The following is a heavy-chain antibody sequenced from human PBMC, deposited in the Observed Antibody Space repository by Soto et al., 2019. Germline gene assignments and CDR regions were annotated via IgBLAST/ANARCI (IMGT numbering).Heavy chain of an antibody. Sequence: SETLSLTCTVSGGSISSYYCSWIRQPPGKGLEWIGYIYYSGSTNYNPSLKSRVTISVDTSKNQFSLKLSSVTAADTAVYYCARMKYYDILTGSINWFDPWGQGTLVTVSS. J-gene: IGHJ5*02. CDR1: GGSISSYY. CDR2: IYYSGST. CDR3: ARMKYYDILTGSINWFDP. D-gene: IGHD3-9*01. V-gene: IGHV4-59*01.